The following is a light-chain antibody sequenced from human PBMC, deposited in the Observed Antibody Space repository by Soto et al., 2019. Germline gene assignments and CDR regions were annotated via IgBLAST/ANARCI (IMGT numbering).Light chain of an antibody. CDR3: QQYGSSPFT. J-gene: IGKJ3*01. V-gene: IGKV3-20*01. CDR2: GAT. CDR1: ESVSSSY. Sequence: EIVLTQSPGTLSLSPGVSATLSCGASESVSSSYLAWYQQKPGQAPRLLIYGATTRLRGVPDRFSGSGSGTDVTLTISRLEPEDFAVYYCQQYGSSPFTCGPGTKVDI.